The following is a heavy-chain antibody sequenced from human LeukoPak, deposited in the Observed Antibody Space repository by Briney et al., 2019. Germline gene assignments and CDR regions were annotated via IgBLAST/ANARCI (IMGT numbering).Heavy chain of an antibody. V-gene: IGHV3-30*04. Sequence: PGGSLRLSCAASGFTFSSYAIHWVRQAPGEGLEWVAVISYDGRNKNYADSVKGRFTISRDNSKNTSYLQMNSLRTEDTAVYYCARDDYNWNVDAFHIWGQGTMVTVSS. J-gene: IGHJ3*02. CDR3: ARDDYNWNVDAFHI. CDR2: ISYDGRNK. CDR1: GFTFSSYA. D-gene: IGHD1-20*01.